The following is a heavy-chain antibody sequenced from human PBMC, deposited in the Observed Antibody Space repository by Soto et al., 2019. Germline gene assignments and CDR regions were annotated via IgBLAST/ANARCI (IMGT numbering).Heavy chain of an antibody. D-gene: IGHD1-26*01. CDR2: IDWDDDK. Sequence: SGPTLVNPTQTLTLTCTFSGFSLSTSGMCVSWIRQPPGNALEWLALIDWDDDKYYSTSLKTRLTISKDTSKNQVVLTMTNMDPVDTATYYCARIVGRKLLHDAFDIWGQGTMVTVS. J-gene: IGHJ3*02. CDR3: ARIVGRKLLHDAFDI. V-gene: IGHV2-70*01. CDR1: GFSLSTSGMC.